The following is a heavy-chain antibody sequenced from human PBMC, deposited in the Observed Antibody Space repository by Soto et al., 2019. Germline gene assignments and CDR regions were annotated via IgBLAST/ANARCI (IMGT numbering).Heavy chain of an antibody. D-gene: IGHD3-3*01. Sequence: SETLSLTCTVSGGSISSGGYSWSWIRQPPGKGLEWIGYIFHSGSTYYNPSLKSLVTISVDRSKNQFSLKLISVTAADTAVYYCARGYYDFWSGYYTRAGISNWFDPWGQGTLVTVSS. J-gene: IGHJ5*02. CDR3: ARGYYDFWSGYYTRAGISNWFDP. CDR1: GGSISSGGYS. CDR2: IFHSGST. V-gene: IGHV4-30-2*01.